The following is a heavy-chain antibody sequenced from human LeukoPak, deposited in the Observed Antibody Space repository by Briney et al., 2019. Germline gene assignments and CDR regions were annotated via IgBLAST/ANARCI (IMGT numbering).Heavy chain of an antibody. CDR2: INPNSGGT. D-gene: IGHD3/OR15-3a*01. CDR1: GYTFTDYY. V-gene: IGHV1-2*02. CDR3: ARDLFGHYMDV. Sequence: ASVKVSCRASGYTFTDYYLHWVRQAPGQGLEWMGWINPNSGGTNYAQKFQGRVTMTRDTSISTAYMELSRLRSDDTAVYYCARDLFGHYMDVWGKGTTVTVSS. J-gene: IGHJ6*03.